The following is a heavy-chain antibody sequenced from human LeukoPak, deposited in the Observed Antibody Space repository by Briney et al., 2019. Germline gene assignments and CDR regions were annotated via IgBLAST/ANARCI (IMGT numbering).Heavy chain of an antibody. D-gene: IGHD3-22*01. CDR3: AGGYYYDSSGYSFFDY. CDR1: GFNFDDYG. CDR2: IDWNGGST. V-gene: IGHV3-20*04. J-gene: IGHJ4*02. Sequence: PGGSLRLSCAASGFNFDDYGMSWVRQAPGMGLEWVSGIDWNGGSTGYADSVKGRFTISRGNARNSLYLQMNSLRAEDTALYYCAGGYYYDSSGYSFFDYWGQGTLVTVSS.